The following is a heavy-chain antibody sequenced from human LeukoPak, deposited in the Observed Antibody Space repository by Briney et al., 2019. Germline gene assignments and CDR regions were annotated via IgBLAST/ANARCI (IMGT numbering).Heavy chain of an antibody. J-gene: IGHJ5*02. CDR2: IDPSGGST. CDR3: ARAQSGSYLGNWFDP. Sequence: ASVKVSCKTSGYTFTSYYIHWVRQAPGQGLEWMGLIDPSGGSTSYAQNFQGRVTMTRDTSTSTVYMELSSLRSEDTAVYYCARAQSGSYLGNWFDPWGQGTLVTVSS. D-gene: IGHD1-26*01. CDR1: GYTFTSYY. V-gene: IGHV1-46*01.